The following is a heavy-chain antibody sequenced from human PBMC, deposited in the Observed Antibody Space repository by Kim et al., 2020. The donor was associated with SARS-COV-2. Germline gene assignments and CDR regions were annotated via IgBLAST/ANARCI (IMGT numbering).Heavy chain of an antibody. CDR1: GFTFSSYG. V-gene: IGHV3-30*18. J-gene: IGHJ6*02. D-gene: IGHD1-1*01. Sequence: GGSLRLSCAASGFTFSSYGMHWVRQAPGKGLEWVAVISYDGSNKYYADSVKGRFTISRDNSKNTLYLQMNSLRAEDTAVYYCAKDREEINDNYGMDVWGQGTTVTVSS. CDR2: ISYDGSNK. CDR3: AKDREEINDNYGMDV.